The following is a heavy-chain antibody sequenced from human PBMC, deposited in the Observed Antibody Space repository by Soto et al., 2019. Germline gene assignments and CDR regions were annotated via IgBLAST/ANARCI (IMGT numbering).Heavy chain of an antibody. V-gene: IGHV3-30*18. CDR3: AKDSSGYYSSPWFDP. CDR2: ISYDGSNK. D-gene: IGHD3-22*01. CDR1: GFTFSSYG. J-gene: IGHJ5*02. Sequence: QVQLVESGGGVVQPGRSLRLSCAASGFTFSSYGMHWVRQAPGKGLEWVAVISYDGSNKYYADSVKGRFTISRDNSKNTLYLQMNSLRAEDTAVYYCAKDSSGYYSSPWFDPWGQGTLVTVSS.